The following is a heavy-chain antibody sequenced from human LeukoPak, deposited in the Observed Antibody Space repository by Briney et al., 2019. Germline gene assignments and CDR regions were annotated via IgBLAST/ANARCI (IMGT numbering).Heavy chain of an antibody. J-gene: IGHJ4*02. Sequence: GRSLRLSCAASGFTFSSYGMHWVRQAPGKGLEWVAVIWYDGSNKYYADSVKGRFTISRDNSKNTLYLQMNSLRAEDTAVYYCARDPRSSGWYRVFDYWGQGTLVTVSS. CDR1: GFTFSSYG. V-gene: IGHV3-33*01. D-gene: IGHD6-19*01. CDR3: ARDPRSSGWYRVFDY. CDR2: IWYDGSNK.